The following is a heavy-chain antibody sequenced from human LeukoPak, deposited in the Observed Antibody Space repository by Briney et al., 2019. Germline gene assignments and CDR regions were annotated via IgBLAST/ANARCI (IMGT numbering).Heavy chain of an antibody. CDR2: IYYSGST. J-gene: IGHJ3*02. Sequence: SETLSLTCTVPGGSISSGDYYWSWIRQPPGKGLEWIGYIYYSGSTYYNPSLKSRVTISVDTSKNQFSLKLSSVTAADTAVYYCARAYDILTGYLDHDAFDIWGQGTMVTVSS. CDR3: ARAYDILTGYLDHDAFDI. CDR1: GGSISSGDYY. D-gene: IGHD3-9*01. V-gene: IGHV4-30-4*08.